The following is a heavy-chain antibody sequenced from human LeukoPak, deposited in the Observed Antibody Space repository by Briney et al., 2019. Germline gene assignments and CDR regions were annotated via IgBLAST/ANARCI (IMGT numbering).Heavy chain of an antibody. V-gene: IGHV1-2*02. D-gene: IGHD6-13*01. CDR2: INPNSGGT. J-gene: IGHJ6*03. CDR1: GYTFTGYY. Sequence: ASVKVSCKASGYTFTGYYMHGVRQAPGQGLEWMGWINPNSGGTNYAQKFQGRVTMTRDTSISTAYMELSRLRSDDTAVYYCARPRGRIAAAVYYYYYYMDVWGKGTTVTVSS. CDR3: ARPRGRIAAAVYYYYYYMDV.